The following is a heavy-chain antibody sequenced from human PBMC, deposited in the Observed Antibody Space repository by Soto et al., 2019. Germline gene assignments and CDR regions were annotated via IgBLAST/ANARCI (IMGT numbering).Heavy chain of an antibody. V-gene: IGHV4-28*01. CDR3: ARREIQGPIDY. CDR2: IYYSGTT. J-gene: IGHJ4*02. Sequence: QVQLQESGPGLVKPSDTLSLTCAVSGYSISSSNWWGWIRQPPGKGLEWIGYIYYSGTTYYNPSLKSXXTXSXXQSQNQFSLKLTSVTAVDTAVSYCARREIQGPIDYWGQGTLVTVSS. CDR1: GYSISSSNW. D-gene: IGHD1-26*01.